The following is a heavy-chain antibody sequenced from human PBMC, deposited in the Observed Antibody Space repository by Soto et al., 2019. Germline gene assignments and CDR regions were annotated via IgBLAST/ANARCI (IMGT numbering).Heavy chain of an antibody. D-gene: IGHD3-3*01. CDR3: ARVSLTYNDFWSGYYFDN. CDR2: ITSSSSYT. CDR1: GFTFSDYY. J-gene: IGHJ4*02. Sequence: GGSLSLSCAASGFTFSDYYMSWIRQAPGKGLEWVSYITSSSSYTTYADSVKGRFTISRDNAKNSLYLQMNSLRAEDTAVYYCARVSLTYNDFWSGYYFDNWGQGTLVTVSS. V-gene: IGHV3-11*06.